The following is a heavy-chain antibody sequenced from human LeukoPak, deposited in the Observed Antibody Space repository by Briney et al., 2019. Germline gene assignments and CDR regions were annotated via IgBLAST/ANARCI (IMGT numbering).Heavy chain of an antibody. V-gene: IGHV3-21*01. J-gene: IGHJ6*03. Sequence: GGSLRLSCAASGFTFSSYEMNWVRQAPGKGLEWVSSISSRSSYIYYADSVKGRFTISRDNSKNSLYLEMNSLRVEDTAIYYCARDATTAIGTGYMDVWGKGTTVTISS. CDR2: ISSRSSYI. CDR1: GFTFSSYE. CDR3: ARDATTAIGTGYMDV. D-gene: IGHD1-1*01.